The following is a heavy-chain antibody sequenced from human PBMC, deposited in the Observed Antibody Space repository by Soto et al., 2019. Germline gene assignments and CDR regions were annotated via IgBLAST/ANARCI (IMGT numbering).Heavy chain of an antibody. D-gene: IGHD2-21*02. CDR2: IYYSGST. CDR3: ARDRVTGDAFDI. CDR1: GGSISSYY. Sequence: SQTLSLTCTVSGGSISSYYWSWIRQPPGKGLEWIGYIYYSGSTNYNPSLKSRVTISVDTSKNQFSLKLSSVTAADTAVYYCARDRVTGDAFDIWGQGTMGTVSS. V-gene: IGHV4-59*01. J-gene: IGHJ3*02.